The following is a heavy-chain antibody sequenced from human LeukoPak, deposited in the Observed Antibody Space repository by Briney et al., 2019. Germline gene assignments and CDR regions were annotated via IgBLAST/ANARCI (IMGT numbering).Heavy chain of an antibody. Sequence: GGSLRLSCAASGFTFSNYWMSWVRQAPGKGLEWVANMKEDGSEKNYVDSVKGRFTISRDNAQDRLYLQMNSLRAEDTAVYYCARDRGYSNFDDWGQGTLVTVSS. CDR2: MKEDGSEK. J-gene: IGHJ4*02. CDR3: ARDRGYSNFDD. D-gene: IGHD4-11*01. V-gene: IGHV3-7*01. CDR1: GFTFSNYW.